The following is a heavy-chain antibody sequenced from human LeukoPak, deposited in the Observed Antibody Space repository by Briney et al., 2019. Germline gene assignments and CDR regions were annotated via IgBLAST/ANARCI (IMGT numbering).Heavy chain of an antibody. D-gene: IGHD3-3*01. V-gene: IGHV3-7*01. CDR1: GFTFSRYW. CDR2: IKQDGSEK. Sequence: PGGSLRLSCAASGFTFSRYWMSWVRQAPGKGLEWVANIKQDGSEKYYVDSVKGRFTISRDNAKNSLYLQMNSLRAEDTAVYCCARKGRDYDFWSGYTAYMDVWGKGTTVTVSS. J-gene: IGHJ6*03. CDR3: ARKGRDYDFWSGYTAYMDV.